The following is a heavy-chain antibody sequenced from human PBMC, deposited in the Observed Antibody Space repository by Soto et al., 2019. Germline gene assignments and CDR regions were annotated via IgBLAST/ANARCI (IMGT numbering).Heavy chain of an antibody. CDR1: GGSITSTSYY. D-gene: IGHD3-9*01. CDR3: AKARYFDWLPQEYNWFDP. Sequence: QLQLQESGPGLVKPSETLSLTCTVSGGSITSTSYYWGWIRQPPGKGLEWVGSISYSGSTYYNPSLKSRVTTSVCTPKNRFSPKLSSLTAAGSALHYCAKARYFDWLPQEYNWFDPWGQGTLVTASS. V-gene: IGHV4-39*02. CDR2: ISYSGST. J-gene: IGHJ5*02.